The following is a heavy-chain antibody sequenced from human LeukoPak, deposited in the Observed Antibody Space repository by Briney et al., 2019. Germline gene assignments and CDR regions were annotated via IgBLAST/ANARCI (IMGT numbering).Heavy chain of an antibody. D-gene: IGHD3-3*01. Sequence: PGGSLRLSCAASGFTFSSYTMHWVRQAPGKGLEWVAVISYDGRNKYYADSVKGRFTISRDYSKNTLYLQMNSLRAEDTAVYYCARARITIFGVVIPEGYYMDVWGKGTTVTVSS. J-gene: IGHJ6*03. CDR3: ARARITIFGVVIPEGYYMDV. CDR2: ISYDGRNK. V-gene: IGHV3-30-3*01. CDR1: GFTFSSYT.